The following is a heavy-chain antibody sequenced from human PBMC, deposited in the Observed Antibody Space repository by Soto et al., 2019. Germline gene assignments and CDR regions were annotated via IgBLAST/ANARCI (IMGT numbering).Heavy chain of an antibody. CDR2: IYHSGYS. D-gene: IGHD3-16*01. CDR3: AAQRGGGYFDS. J-gene: IGHJ4*01. V-gene: IGHV4-31*03. CDR1: GVSVNDGGYY. Sequence: QVQLQESGPGRVKPSQTLSLTCTVSGVSVNDGGYYWNWIRQHPGRGLEYIGYIYHSGYSYSNPSPYSRFTFSLQASQNHSPLTVTSVTPADTAGYSWAAQRGGGYFDSWGLGTLVTVSS.